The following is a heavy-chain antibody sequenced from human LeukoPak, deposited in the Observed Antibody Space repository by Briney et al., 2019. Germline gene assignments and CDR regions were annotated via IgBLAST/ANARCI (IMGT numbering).Heavy chain of an antibody. V-gene: IGHV3-21*01. Sequence: GGSLRLSCAASGFTFSSYSMNWVRQAPGKGLEWVSSISSSSSYIYYADSVKGRFTISRDNAKNSLYLQMNSLRAEDTAVYYCARDTVATKYYYYMDVWGKGTMVTVSS. CDR1: GFTFSSYS. J-gene: IGHJ6*03. CDR2: ISSSSSYI. D-gene: IGHD4-17*01. CDR3: ARDTVATKYYYYMDV.